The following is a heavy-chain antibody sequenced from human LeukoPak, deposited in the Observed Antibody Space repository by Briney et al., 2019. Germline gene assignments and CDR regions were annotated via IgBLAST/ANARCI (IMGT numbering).Heavy chain of an antibody. J-gene: IGHJ4*02. D-gene: IGHD3-22*01. CDR1: GFSLTTGGVG. V-gene: IGHV2-5*02. CDR2: IYWDDDK. Sequence: KSGPTLVKPTQTLTLICTFSGFSLTTGGVGVGWIRQPPGKALEWLALIYWDDDKRCSPSLKSRLTITKDTSKKQVVLTMTNMDPMDTATYYCVHRNSSGYTFDYWGQGTLVTVSS. CDR3: VHRNSSGYTFDY.